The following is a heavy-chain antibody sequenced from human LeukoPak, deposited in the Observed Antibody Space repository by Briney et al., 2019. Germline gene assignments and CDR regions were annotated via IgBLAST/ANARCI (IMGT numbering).Heavy chain of an antibody. J-gene: IGHJ6*03. Sequence: GGSLRLSCAASGFTLSRDSMNWVRQAPGKGLEWISYISHDSGIRYYADSVKGRFTISRDNSKNTLYLQMNSLRAEDTAVYYCAKEGRYRSYYYYMDVWGKGTTVTVSS. CDR2: ISHDSGIR. CDR1: GFTLSRDS. CDR3: AKEGRYRSYYYYMDV. D-gene: IGHD3-16*02. V-gene: IGHV3-48*01.